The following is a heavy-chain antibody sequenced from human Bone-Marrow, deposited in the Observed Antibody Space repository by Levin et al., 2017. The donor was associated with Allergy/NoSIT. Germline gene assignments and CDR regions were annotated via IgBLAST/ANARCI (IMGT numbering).Heavy chain of an antibody. CDR1: GFTFSHYG. Sequence: GGSLRLSCAASGFTFSHYGMNWVRQAPGKGLEWVSYISSSSITIHYADSVKGRFTISRDNAHNSLYLQMNSLRADDTAIYYCARANYGDYGDWGQGTLVSVSS. D-gene: IGHD4-17*01. V-gene: IGHV3-48*01. CDR3: ARANYGDYGD. J-gene: IGHJ4*02. CDR2: ISSSSITI.